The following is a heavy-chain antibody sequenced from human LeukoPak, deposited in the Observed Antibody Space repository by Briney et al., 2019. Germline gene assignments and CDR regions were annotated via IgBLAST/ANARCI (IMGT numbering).Heavy chain of an antibody. V-gene: IGHV3-21*04. J-gene: IGHJ4*02. D-gene: IGHD3-3*01. CDR1: GFTFSSYS. CDR2: ISSSSSYI. Sequence: GGSLRLSCAASGFTFSSYSMNWVRQAPGKGLEWVSSISSSSSYIYYADSVKGRFTISRDNAKNSLYLQMNSLRSEDTAVYYCARSGITIFGELFDYWGQGTLVTVSS. CDR3: ARSGITIFGELFDY.